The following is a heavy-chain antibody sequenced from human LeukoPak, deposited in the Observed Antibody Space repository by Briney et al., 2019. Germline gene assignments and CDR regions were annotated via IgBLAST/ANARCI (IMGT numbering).Heavy chain of an antibody. CDR3: ARWYCSSTSCYPVMDV. J-gene: IGHJ6*04. Sequence: GRSLRLSCAASGFTFDDYAMHWVRQAPGKGLEWVSGISWNSGSIGYADSVKGRFTISRDNAKNSLYLQMNSLRAEDTAVYYCARWYCSSTSCYPVMDVWGKGTTVTVSS. CDR1: GFTFDDYA. CDR2: ISWNSGSI. D-gene: IGHD2-2*01. V-gene: IGHV3-9*01.